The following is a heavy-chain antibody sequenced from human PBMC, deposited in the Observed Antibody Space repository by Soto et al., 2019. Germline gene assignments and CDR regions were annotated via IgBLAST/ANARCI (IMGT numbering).Heavy chain of an antibody. CDR1: GFTVNSNY. CDR3: ARDGGEDYGRKFDY. J-gene: IGHJ4*02. Sequence: EVYLVESGGGLVQPGESLRLSCAASGFTVNSNYMSWVRQVPGKGLEWVSVIYRNGNTYYADSVRGRFASSRDISKTTMFLQMNSLKAEDTAVYYCARDGGEDYGRKFDYWGQGALVTVSS. D-gene: IGHD3-16*01. CDR2: IYRNGNT. V-gene: IGHV3-66*01.